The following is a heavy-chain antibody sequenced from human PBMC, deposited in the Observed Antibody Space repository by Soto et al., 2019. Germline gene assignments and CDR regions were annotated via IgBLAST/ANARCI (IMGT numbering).Heavy chain of an antibody. J-gene: IGHJ5*02. Sequence: QVQLVESGGGVVQPGRSLRLSCAASGFTFGSYDMHWVRQAPGKGLEWVTVISYDGSNKYYADSVKGRFTISRDNSKKTVYLQMNSLRAEDTAVYYCAKEMGYYSFDPWGQGTLVTVSS. V-gene: IGHV3-30*18. D-gene: IGHD1-26*01. CDR1: GFTFGSYD. CDR3: AKEMGYYSFDP. CDR2: ISYDGSNK.